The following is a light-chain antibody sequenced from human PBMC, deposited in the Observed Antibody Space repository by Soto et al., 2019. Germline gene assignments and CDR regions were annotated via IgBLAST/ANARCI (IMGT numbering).Light chain of an antibody. V-gene: IGKV3-11*01. CDR1: QSISSY. CDR2: DAS. CDR3: QQRNDWRRGT. J-gene: IGKJ5*01. Sequence: EIVLTQSPATLSLSPGERATLSCRASQSISSYLAWYQQKPGQAPRLLISDASNRATGIPARFSGSGSGTDFTLTISSLEPEDFAVYYCQQRNDWRRGTFGQGTRLENK.